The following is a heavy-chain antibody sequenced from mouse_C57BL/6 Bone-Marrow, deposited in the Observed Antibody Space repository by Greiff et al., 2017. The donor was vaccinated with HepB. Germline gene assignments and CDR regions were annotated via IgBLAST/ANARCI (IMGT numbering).Heavy chain of an antibody. CDR3: ARGGQLRLPFDY. D-gene: IGHD3-2*02. CDR2: IYPGDGDT. Sequence: QVQLKESGPELVKPGASVKISCKASGYAFSSSWMNWVKQRPGKGLEWIGRIYPGDGDTNYNGKFKGKATLTADKSSSTAYMQLSSLTSEDSAVYFCARGGQLRLPFDYWGQGTTLTVSS. V-gene: IGHV1-82*01. J-gene: IGHJ2*01. CDR1: GYAFSSSW.